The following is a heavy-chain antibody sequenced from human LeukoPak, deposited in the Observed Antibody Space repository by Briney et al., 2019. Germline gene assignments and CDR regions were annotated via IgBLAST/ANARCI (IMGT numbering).Heavy chain of an antibody. V-gene: IGHV4-38-2*01. D-gene: IGHD3-22*01. CDR3: ARSYYYDYRQIDY. J-gene: IGHJ4*02. Sequence: PSETLSLTCAVSGYSISSGYYWGWIRQPPGKGLEWIGSIYHSGSTYYNPSLKSRVTISVDTSKNQFSLKLSSVTAADTAVFYCARSYYYDYRQIDYWGQGTLVTVSS. CDR2: IYHSGST. CDR1: GYSISSGYY.